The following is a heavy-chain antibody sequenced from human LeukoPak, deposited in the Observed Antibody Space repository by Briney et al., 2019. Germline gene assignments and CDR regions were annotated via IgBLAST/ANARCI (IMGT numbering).Heavy chain of an antibody. D-gene: IGHD6-13*01. CDR1: GGSISSGDYY. CDR2: IYYSGST. J-gene: IGHJ4*02. V-gene: IGHV4-30-4*01. CDR3: AREVAAAGTAYDY. Sequence: PSETLALTCTVSGGSISSGDYYWSWIRRPPGKGLEWIGYIYYSGSTYYNPSLKSRVTISVDTSNNQFSLKLSSVTAADPAVYYCAREVAAAGTAYDYWGQGTLVTVSS.